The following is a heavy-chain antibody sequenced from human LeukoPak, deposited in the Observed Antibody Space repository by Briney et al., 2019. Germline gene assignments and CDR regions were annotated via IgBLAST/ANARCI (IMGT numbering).Heavy chain of an antibody. CDR1: GFTFSSYA. V-gene: IGHV3-23*01. J-gene: IGHJ6*02. Sequence: GGSLRLSCAASGFTFSSYAMSWVRQAPGKGLEWVSAISGSGGSTYYADSVKGRFTISRDNSKNTLYLQMNSLRAEDTAVYYCAKGSWYYKMGAHGGMDVWGQGTTVTVSS. CDR3: AKGSWYYKMGAHGGMDV. D-gene: IGHD2-8*01. CDR2: ISGSGGST.